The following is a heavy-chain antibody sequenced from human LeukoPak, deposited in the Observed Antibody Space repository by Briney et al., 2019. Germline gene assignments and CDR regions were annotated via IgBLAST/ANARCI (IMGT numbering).Heavy chain of an antibody. CDR2: INHSGST. J-gene: IGHJ4*02. CDR1: GGSFSGYY. V-gene: IGHV4-34*01. D-gene: IGHD6-6*01. CDR3: ARGRIAARKFDY. Sequence: SETLSLTCAVYGGSFSGYYWSWIRQPPVKGLEWIGEINHSGSTNYNPSLKSRVTISVDTSKNQFSLKLSSVTAADTAVYYCARGRIAARKFDYWGQGTLVTVSS.